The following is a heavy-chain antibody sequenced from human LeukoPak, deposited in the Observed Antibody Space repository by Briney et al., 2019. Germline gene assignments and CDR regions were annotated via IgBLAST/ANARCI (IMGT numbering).Heavy chain of an antibody. V-gene: IGHV4-30-2*01. CDR2: IYHSGST. Sequence: SQTLSLTCTVSGGSISSGGYYWSWIRQPPGKGLEWIGYIYHSGSTYYNPSLKSRVTISVDRSKNQFSLKLSSVTAADTAVYYCVRVRTGSISDHWGQGILVIVSS. J-gene: IGHJ4*02. CDR1: GGSISSGGYY. D-gene: IGHD2-8*02. CDR3: VRVRTGSISDH.